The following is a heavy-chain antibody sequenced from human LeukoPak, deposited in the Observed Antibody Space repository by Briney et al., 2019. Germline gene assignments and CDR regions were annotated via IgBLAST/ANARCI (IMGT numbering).Heavy chain of an antibody. V-gene: IGHV3-30*18. CDR1: GFTFSSYG. CDR2: ISYDGSNK. D-gene: IGHD6-13*01. CDR3: AKDMRSGSPSSWYLVPYYYYGMDV. Sequence: GGSLRLSCAASGFTFSSYGMHWVRQAPGKGLEWVAVISYDGSNKYYADSVKGRFTISRDNSKNTLYLQMNSLRAEDTAVYYCAKDMRSGSPSSWYLVPYYYYGMDVWGQGTTVTVSS. J-gene: IGHJ6*02.